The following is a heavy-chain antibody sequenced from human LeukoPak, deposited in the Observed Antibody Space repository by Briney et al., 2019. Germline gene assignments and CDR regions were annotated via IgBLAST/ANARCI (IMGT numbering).Heavy chain of an antibody. Sequence: SETLSLTSAVSGGSISSDSYYWGWIRQPPGKGLERIGSIYSGGTTYYNPSLKSRVTISVDTSKNQFSLKLTSVTAADAAAYYCARHSRNCSGGYCYLYYWGQGTLVTVSS. J-gene: IGHJ4*02. CDR3: ARHSRNCSGGYCYLYY. CDR2: IYSGGTT. CDR1: GGSISSDSYY. V-gene: IGHV4-39*01. D-gene: IGHD2-15*01.